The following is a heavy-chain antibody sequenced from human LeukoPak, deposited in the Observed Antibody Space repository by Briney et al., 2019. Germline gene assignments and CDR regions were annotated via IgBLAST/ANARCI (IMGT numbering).Heavy chain of an antibody. J-gene: IGHJ5*02. V-gene: IGHV4-39*01. CDR3: ARFWSGYSNWFDP. Sequence: PSETLSLTCTVSGGSISSSSYYWGWIRQPPGKGLEWLGSIYYSGSTYYNPSLKSRVTISVDTSKNQFSLKLSSVTAADTAVYYCARFWSGYSNWFDPWGQGTLVTVSS. CDR1: GGSISSSSYY. D-gene: IGHD3-3*01. CDR2: IYYSGST.